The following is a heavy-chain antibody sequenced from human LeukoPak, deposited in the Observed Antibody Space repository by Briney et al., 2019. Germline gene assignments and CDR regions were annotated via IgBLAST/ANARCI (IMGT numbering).Heavy chain of an antibody. J-gene: IGHJ3*02. CDR1: GFTVSSNY. V-gene: IGHV3-53*01. CDR2: ICSGGTT. Sequence: PGGSLRPSCAASGFTVSSNYMSWVRQAPGKGPEWVSVICSGGTTYYADSVKGRFTISRDNSKNTLYLQMNSLRAADTAVYYHARAAVVTPGHAFDIWGQGTMVTVSS. CDR3: ARAAVVTPGHAFDI. D-gene: IGHD4-23*01.